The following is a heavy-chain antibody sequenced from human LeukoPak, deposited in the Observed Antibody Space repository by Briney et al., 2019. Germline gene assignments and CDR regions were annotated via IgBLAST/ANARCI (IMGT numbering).Heavy chain of an antibody. D-gene: IGHD2-2*01. J-gene: IGHJ5*02. CDR2: IYTSGST. Sequence: SETLSLTCTVSGGSISSYYWSWIRQPAGKGLEWIGRIYTSGSTNYNPSLKSRVTMSVDTSKNQFSLKLSSVTAADTAVYYCAGETGIVVVPAAIDQGDWFDPWGQGTLVTVSS. CDR1: GGSISSYY. V-gene: IGHV4-4*07. CDR3: AGETGIVVVPAAIDQGDWFDP.